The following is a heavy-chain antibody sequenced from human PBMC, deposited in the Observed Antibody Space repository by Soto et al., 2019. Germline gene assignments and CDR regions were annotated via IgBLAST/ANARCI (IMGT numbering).Heavy chain of an antibody. Sequence: QVQLVESRGGVVQPGRSLRLSCAASGFTFSSYGMHWVRQAPGKGLEWVAVISYDGSNKYYADSVKGRFTISRDNSKNTLDLQMNSLRAEDTAVYHCAKGYSYSVCDYWGQGTLVTVSS. D-gene: IGHD5-18*01. CDR3: AKGYSYSVCDY. CDR1: GFTFSSYG. V-gene: IGHV3-30*18. J-gene: IGHJ4*02. CDR2: ISYDGSNK.